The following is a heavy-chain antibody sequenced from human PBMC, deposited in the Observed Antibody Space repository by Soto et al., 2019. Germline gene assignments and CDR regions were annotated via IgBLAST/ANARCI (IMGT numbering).Heavy chain of an antibody. CDR1: GFTFSSYG. CDR3: AREGGLVVAAIMYGYYFDY. CDR2: IWYDGSNK. J-gene: IGHJ4*02. V-gene: IGHV3-33*01. Sequence: GGSLRLSCAASGFTFSSYGMHWVRQAPGKGLEWVAVIWYDGSNKYYADSVKGRFTISRDNPKNTLYLQMNSLRAEDTAVYYCAREGGLVVAAIMYGYYFDYWGQGTLVTVSS. D-gene: IGHD2-15*01.